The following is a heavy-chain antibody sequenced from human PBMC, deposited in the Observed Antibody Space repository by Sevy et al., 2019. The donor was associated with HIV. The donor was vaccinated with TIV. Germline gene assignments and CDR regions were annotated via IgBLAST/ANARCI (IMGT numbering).Heavy chain of an antibody. D-gene: IGHD4-4*01. V-gene: IGHV4-39*01. J-gene: IGHJ4*02. Sequence: SETLSLTCTVSGGSISSSSYYWGWIRQPPGKGLEWIGSIYYSGSTYYNPSLKSRVTISVDTSKNQFSLKLSSVTAADTAVYYCARSITTPKGYYFDYWGLGTLVTVSS. CDR2: IYYSGST. CDR3: ARSITTPKGYYFDY. CDR1: GGSISSSSYY.